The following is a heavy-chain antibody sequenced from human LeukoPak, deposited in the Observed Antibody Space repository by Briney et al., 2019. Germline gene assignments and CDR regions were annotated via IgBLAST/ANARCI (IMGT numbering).Heavy chain of an antibody. J-gene: IGHJ5*02. CDR3: ARVMVWSVLP. CDR1: GGSISSSSYY. CDR2: IYYSGST. Sequence: SETLSLNCTVSGGSISSSSYYWGWIRQPPGKGLKWIGSIYYSGSTYYNPSLKSRVTISVDTSKNQFSLKLSSVTAADTAVYYCARVMVWSVLPWGQGTLVTVSS. V-gene: IGHV4-39*07. D-gene: IGHD3-3*01.